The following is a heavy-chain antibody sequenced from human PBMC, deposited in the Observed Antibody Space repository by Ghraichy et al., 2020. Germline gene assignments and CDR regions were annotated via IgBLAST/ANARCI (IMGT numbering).Heavy chain of an antibody. J-gene: IGHJ3*02. CDR1: GGSISSYY. CDR3: ARDRGNYDILTGYYYLDAFDT. D-gene: IGHD3-9*01. Sequence: SETLSLTCTVSGGSISSYYWSWIRQPAGKGLEWIGLIYTSGSTNYYPSPKSRVTISVDTSKNQFSLQLSSVTAADTAVYYCARDRGNYDILTGYYYLDAFDTWGQGTMVPVSS. V-gene: IGHV4-4*07. CDR2: IYTSGST.